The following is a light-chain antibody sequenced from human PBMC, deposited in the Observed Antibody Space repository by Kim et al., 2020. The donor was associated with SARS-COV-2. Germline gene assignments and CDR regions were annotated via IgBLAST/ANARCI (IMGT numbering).Light chain of an antibody. CDR1: SLRNYY. CDR3: NSRDSSGVV. J-gene: IGLJ2*01. Sequence: SSELTQDPAVSVALGQTVRITCQGDSLRNYYASWYQQKPGQPPVLVFYGKNNRPTGIPDRFSGSSSRNTASLTITGTQAEDEADYYCNSRDSSGVVFGGGTKVTVL. CDR2: GKN. V-gene: IGLV3-19*01.